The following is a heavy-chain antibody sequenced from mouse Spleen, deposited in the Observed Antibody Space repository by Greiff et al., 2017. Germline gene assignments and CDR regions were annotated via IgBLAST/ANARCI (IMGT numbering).Heavy chain of an antibody. J-gene: IGHJ2*01. V-gene: IGHV1-54*01. CDR1: GYAFTNYL. CDR2: INPGSGGT. CDR3: ARDDYFDY. Sequence: VKLQESGAELVRPGTSVKVSCKASGYAFTNYLIEWVKQRPGQGLEWIGVINPGSGGTNYNEKFKGKATLTADKSSSTAYMQLSSLTSEDSAVYFCARDDYFDYWGQGTTLTVSS.